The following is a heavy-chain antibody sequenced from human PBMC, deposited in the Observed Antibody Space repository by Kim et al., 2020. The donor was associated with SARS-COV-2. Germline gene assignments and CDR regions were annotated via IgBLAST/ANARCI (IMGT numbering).Heavy chain of an antibody. J-gene: IGHJ5*02. D-gene: IGHD3-9*01. CDR3: AKDMLMRRFDWPEP. V-gene: IGHV3-43D*03. Sequence: YADSVKSRVTVSRDNNKNSLFLQMNSLRPADSALYYCAKDMLMRRFDWPEPWGRGTQVTVSS.